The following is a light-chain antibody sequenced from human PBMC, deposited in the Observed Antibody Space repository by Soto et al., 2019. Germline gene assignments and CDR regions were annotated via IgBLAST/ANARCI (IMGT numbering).Light chain of an antibody. CDR1: QSICPN. CDR3: QQSHDTTPT. V-gene: IGKV1-39*01. Sequence: IKMTQSAASLAASLGARVTISXRARQSICPNFNWYQQSPGXAPNXXXDDXSSLQRGGPSRLSGSGSATHFTLTISSLQPEDFAIYYCQQSHDTTPTFGQGTKVDIK. J-gene: IGKJ1*01. CDR2: DXS.